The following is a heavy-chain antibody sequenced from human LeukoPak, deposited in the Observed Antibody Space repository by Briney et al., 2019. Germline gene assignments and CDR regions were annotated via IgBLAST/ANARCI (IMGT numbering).Heavy chain of an antibody. D-gene: IGHD3-3*01. Sequence: GGSLRLSCAASGFTFSSYAMSWVRQAPGKGLEWVSAISGSGGSTYYADSVKGRFTISRDNSKNTLYLQMNSLRAEDTAVYYCATEYYDFWSGYYRFDYWGQGTLVTVSS. J-gene: IGHJ4*02. V-gene: IGHV3-23*01. CDR2: ISGSGGST. CDR1: GFTFSSYA. CDR3: ATEYYDFWSGYYRFDY.